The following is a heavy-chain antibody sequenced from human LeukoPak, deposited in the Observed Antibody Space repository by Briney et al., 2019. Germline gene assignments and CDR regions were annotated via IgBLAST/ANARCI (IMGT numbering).Heavy chain of an antibody. CDR2: TNRDGSGT. V-gene: IGHV3-74*01. Sequence: GGSLRLSCAASGFTLRSYWMHWVRQAPGKGLVWVSRTNRDGSGTSYADSVKGRFTISRDNAKNSLYLQMNSVRAEDTAVYYCARRAGNSSAYDYWGQGTLVTVSS. D-gene: IGHD3-22*01. CDR1: GFTLRSYW. J-gene: IGHJ4*02. CDR3: ARRAGNSSAYDY.